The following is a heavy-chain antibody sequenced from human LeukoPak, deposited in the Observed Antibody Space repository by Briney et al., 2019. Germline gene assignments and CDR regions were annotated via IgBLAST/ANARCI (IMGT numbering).Heavy chain of an antibody. Sequence: RTSETLSLTYTVSGGSISSYYWSWIRQPAGKGLEWIGRIYTSGSTNYNPSLKSRVTMSVDTSKNQFSLKLSSVTAADTAVYYCNTRTRAFDIWGQGTMVTVSS. D-gene: IGHD2-2*02. CDR1: GGSISSYY. J-gene: IGHJ3*02. CDR3: NTRTRAFDI. V-gene: IGHV4-4*07. CDR2: IYTSGST.